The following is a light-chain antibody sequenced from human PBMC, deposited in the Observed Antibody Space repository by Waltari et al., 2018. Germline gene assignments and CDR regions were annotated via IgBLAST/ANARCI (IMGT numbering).Light chain of an antibody. CDR3: QSYDSSLDV. CDR2: GNS. V-gene: IGLV1-40*01. CDR1: SSNIGAGYD. Sequence: QSVLTQPPSVSGAPGQRVTISCTGSSSNIGAGYDVHWYQQLPGTAPKLLIYGNSNRPSGVPDRFSGSKSGTSASLAITGLQAEDEADYYCQSYDSSLDVFGTGTEVTVL. J-gene: IGLJ1*01.